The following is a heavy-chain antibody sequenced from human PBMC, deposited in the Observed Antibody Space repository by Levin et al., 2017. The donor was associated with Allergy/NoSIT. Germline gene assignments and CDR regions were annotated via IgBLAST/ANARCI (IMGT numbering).Heavy chain of an antibody. V-gene: IGHV4-39*01. CDR2: IYHSGST. J-gene: IGHJ4*02. Sequence: SETLSLTCSVSGDSISTSDYYWGWIRQPPGTGLEWIGSIYHSGSTYSNPSLRGRVTISVDTSNNRFSLKMISITATDTAVYFCARHGRYSPPNYWGQGTLVTVSS. D-gene: IGHD5-18*01. CDR1: GDSISTSDYY. CDR3: ARHGRYSPPNY.